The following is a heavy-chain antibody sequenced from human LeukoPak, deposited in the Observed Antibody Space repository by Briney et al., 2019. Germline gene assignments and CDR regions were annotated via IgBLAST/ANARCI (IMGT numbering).Heavy chain of an antibody. CDR2: ISSSSSYI. V-gene: IGHV3-21*01. CDR1: GFTFSSYS. J-gene: IGHJ4*02. Sequence: GGSLRLSCAASGFTFSSYSMNWVRQAPGKGLEWVSSISSSSSYIYYADSVKGRSTISRDNAKNSLYLQMNSLRAEDTAVYYCARSIAVAGFDYWGQGTLVTVSS. CDR3: ARSIAVAGFDY. D-gene: IGHD6-19*01.